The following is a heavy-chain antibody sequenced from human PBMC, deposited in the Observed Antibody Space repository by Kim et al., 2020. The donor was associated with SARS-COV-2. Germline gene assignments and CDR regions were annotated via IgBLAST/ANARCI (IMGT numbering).Heavy chain of an antibody. D-gene: IGHD4-17*01. CDR3: ASAHSHYGDYNDY. J-gene: IGHJ4*02. Sequence: ADSVKGRFNISRDNARNYLYLQMNSLRAEDTAVYYCASAHSHYGDYNDYWGQGTLVTVSS. V-gene: IGHV3-11*06.